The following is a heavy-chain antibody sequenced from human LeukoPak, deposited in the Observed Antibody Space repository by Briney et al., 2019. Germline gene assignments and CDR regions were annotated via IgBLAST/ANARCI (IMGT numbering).Heavy chain of an antibody. CDR2: IKQDGSEK. J-gene: IGHJ4*02. CDR1: GFTLSSYW. CDR3: ARRYFDY. V-gene: IGHV3-7*01. Sequence: GGSLRLSCAASGFTLSSYWMSWVRQAPGKGLEWVANIKQDGSEKYYVDSVKGRFTISRDNAKNSLYLQMNSLRAEDTAVYYCARRYFDYWGQGTLVTVSS. D-gene: IGHD2-15*01.